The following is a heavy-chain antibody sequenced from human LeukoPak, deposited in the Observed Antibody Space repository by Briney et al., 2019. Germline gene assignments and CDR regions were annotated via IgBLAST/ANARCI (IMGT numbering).Heavy chain of an antibody. J-gene: IGHJ4*02. V-gene: IGHV1-18*01. CDR1: GYTFTSYG. Sequence: ASVKVSCKASGYTFTSYGISWVRQAPGQGREWMVCISAYNGNTNYAQKLQGRVTMTTDTSTSTAYMELRSLRSDDTAVYYCARVYCGGDCYSLFDYWGQGTLVTVSS. D-gene: IGHD2-21*02. CDR3: ARVYCGGDCYSLFDY. CDR2: ISAYNGNT.